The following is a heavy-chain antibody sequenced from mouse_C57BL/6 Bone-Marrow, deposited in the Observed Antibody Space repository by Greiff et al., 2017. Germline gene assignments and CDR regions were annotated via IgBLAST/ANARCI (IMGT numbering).Heavy chain of an antibody. V-gene: IGHV1-72*01. CDR1: DYTFTSYW. J-gene: IGHJ1*03. CDR2: IDPNSGGT. Sequence: VQLQQPGAELVKPGASVKLSCKASDYTFTSYWMHWVKQRPGRSLEWIGRIDPNSGGTKYNEKFKSKATLTVDKPSSTAYMQLSSLTSEDSAVYYWAHGRYFYWYVAGWGTGTTVTVSS. D-gene: IGHD1-1*02. CDR3: AHGRYFYWYVAG.